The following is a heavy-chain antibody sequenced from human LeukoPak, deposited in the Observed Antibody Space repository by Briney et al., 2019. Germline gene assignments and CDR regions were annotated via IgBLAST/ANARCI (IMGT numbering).Heavy chain of an antibody. CDR3: ARESGSYAGIDY. Sequence: GGSLRLSCAASGFTFSSYSMNWVRQAPGKGLEWVSSISTSSSYLYYADSVKGRFTISRDNAKNSLYLQMNSLRAGDTAVYYCARESGSYAGIDYWGQGTLVTVSS. V-gene: IGHV3-21*01. CDR2: ISTSSSYL. D-gene: IGHD1-26*01. J-gene: IGHJ4*02. CDR1: GFTFSSYS.